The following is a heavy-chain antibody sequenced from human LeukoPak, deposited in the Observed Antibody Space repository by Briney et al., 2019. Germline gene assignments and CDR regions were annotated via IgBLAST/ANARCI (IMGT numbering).Heavy chain of an antibody. V-gene: IGHV3-21*01. Sequence: PGGSLRLSCAASGFTFSSCSMNWVRQAPGKGLEWVSAISSDSSYIYYADSVRGRFTISRDNAKNSLYLQMNSLRAEDTAVYYCARIRDFGASYHYFYMGVWGKGTTVTVSS. D-gene: IGHD4-17*01. J-gene: IGHJ6*03. CDR3: ARIRDFGASYHYFYMGV. CDR1: GFTFSSCS. CDR2: ISSDSSYI.